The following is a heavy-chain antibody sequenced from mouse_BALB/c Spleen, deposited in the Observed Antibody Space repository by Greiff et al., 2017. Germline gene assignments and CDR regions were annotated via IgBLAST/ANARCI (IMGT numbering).Heavy chain of an antibody. CDR3: ARDDGYCFDY. CDR1: GFSLTSYG. V-gene: IGHV2-9*02. J-gene: IGHJ2*01. CDR2: IWAGGST. Sequence: VKLMESGPGLVAPSQSLSITCTVSGFSLTSYGVHWVRQPPGKGLEWLGVIWAGGSTNYNSALMSRLSISKDNSKSQVFLKMNSLQTDDTAMYYCARDDGYCFDYWGQGTTLTVSS. D-gene: IGHD2-3*01.